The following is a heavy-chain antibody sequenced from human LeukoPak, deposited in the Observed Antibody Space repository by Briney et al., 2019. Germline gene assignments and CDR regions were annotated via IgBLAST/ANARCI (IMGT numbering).Heavy chain of an antibody. CDR3: AKLSSGWYDGDY. CDR1: GFTLSNAW. V-gene: IGHV3-66*04. CDR2: IYSGGST. Sequence: GGSLRLSCAASGFTLSNAWMNWVRQAPRKGPEWVSVIYSGGSTYYADSVKGRFTISRDNSKNTLYLQMNSLRAEDTAVYYCAKLSSGWYDGDYWGQGTLVTVSS. D-gene: IGHD6-19*01. J-gene: IGHJ4*02.